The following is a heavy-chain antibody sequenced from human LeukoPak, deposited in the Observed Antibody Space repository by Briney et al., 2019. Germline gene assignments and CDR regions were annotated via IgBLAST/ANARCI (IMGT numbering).Heavy chain of an antibody. CDR2: IYSGGST. J-gene: IGHJ4*02. CDR1: EFSVGSNY. CDR3: ARGVDYAFHY. D-gene: IGHD4-17*01. Sequence: PGGSLRLSCAASEFSVGSNYMTWVRQAPGKGLEWVSLIYSGGSTYYADSVKGRFTISRDNSKNTLYLQMNSLRAEDTAVYFCARGVDYAFHYWGQGTLVTVSS. V-gene: IGHV3-66*01.